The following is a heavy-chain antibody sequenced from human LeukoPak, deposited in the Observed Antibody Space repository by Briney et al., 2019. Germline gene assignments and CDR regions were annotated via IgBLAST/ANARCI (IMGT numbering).Heavy chain of an antibody. D-gene: IGHD4-17*01. V-gene: IGHV4-34*01. CDR2: ITHHGRT. CDR1: GGPLSTYY. Sequence: PSETLSLTCAVSGGPLSTYYWSWIRQPPGKGLEWIGEITHHGRTNHNPSLKSRVTISADTSNNQFSLKLSSVTAADSAVYYCAPIYGDYSDFDSWGQRTLVTVSS. CDR3: APIYGDYSDFDS. J-gene: IGHJ4*02.